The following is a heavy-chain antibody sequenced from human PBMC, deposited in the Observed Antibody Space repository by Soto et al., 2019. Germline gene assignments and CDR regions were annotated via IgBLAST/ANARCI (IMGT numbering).Heavy chain of an antibody. CDR3: AKDNRYSSALIPFDY. CDR2: ISYDGSNK. D-gene: IGHD6-19*01. Sequence: GGSLRLSCAASGFTFSSYGMHWVRQAPGKGLEWVAVISYDGSNKYYADSVKGRFTISRDNSKNTLYLQMNSLRAEDTAVYYCAKDNRYSSALIPFDYWGQGTLVTVSS. J-gene: IGHJ4*02. CDR1: GFTFSSYG. V-gene: IGHV3-30*18.